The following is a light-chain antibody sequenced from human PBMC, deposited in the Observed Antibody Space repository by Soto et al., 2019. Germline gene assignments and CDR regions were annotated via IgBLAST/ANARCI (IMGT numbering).Light chain of an antibody. V-gene: IGLV2-11*01. CDR2: DVS. Sequence: QSALTQPRSVSGSPGQSVTISCTGTSSDVGGYNYVSWYQQHPGKAPKLMIYDVSKRPSGVPDRFSDSKSGNTASLTISGLQAEDEADYYCCSYAGSYSGVFGGGTKVTVL. J-gene: IGLJ2*01. CDR3: CSYAGSYSGV. CDR1: SSDVGGYNY.